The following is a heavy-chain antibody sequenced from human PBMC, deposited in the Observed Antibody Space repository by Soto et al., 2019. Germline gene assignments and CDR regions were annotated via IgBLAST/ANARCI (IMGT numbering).Heavy chain of an antibody. CDR1: GFTFSRYG. D-gene: IGHD1-26*01. V-gene: IGHV3-30*18. CDR3: AKGYDFGSSHFDY. Sequence: QVQLVESGGGVVQPGRSLRLSCAASGFTFSRYGMHWVRQAPGKGLEWVAVISYDGSNKYYADSVKGRFTTSRDNSKNTLYLQMNSPRAEDTAVYYCAKGYDFGSSHFDYWGHGTLVTVSS. J-gene: IGHJ4*01. CDR2: ISYDGSNK.